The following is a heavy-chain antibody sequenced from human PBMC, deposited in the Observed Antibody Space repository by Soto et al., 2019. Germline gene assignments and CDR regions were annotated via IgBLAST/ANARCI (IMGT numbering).Heavy chain of an antibody. Sequence: QVQLQESGPGLVKPSQTLSLTCTVSGGSISSGDYYWSWIRQPPGKGLEWIGYIYYSGSTYYNPSLKSRVTIAVDTSKNQFSLKLSSVTAADTAVYYCARGLGLRFLEPDRITMIVDGMDVWGQGTTVTVSS. CDR1: GGSISSGDYY. CDR2: IYYSGST. V-gene: IGHV4-30-4*01. D-gene: IGHD3-22*01. CDR3: ARGLGLRFLEPDRITMIVDGMDV. J-gene: IGHJ6*02.